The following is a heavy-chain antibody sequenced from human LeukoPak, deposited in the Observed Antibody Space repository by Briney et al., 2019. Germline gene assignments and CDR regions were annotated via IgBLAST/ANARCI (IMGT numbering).Heavy chain of an antibody. D-gene: IGHD3-22*01. CDR2: INPNSGGT. J-gene: IGHJ4*02. CDR3: ARAGVYYDSSGYYDY. V-gene: IGHV1-2*02. CDR1: GYTFTGYY. Sequence: ASVKVSCKASGYTFTGYYMHWVRQAPEQGLEWMGWINPNSGGTNYAQKFQGRVTMTRDTSISTAYMELSRVRSDDTAVYYCARAGVYYDSSGYYDYWGQGTLVTVSS.